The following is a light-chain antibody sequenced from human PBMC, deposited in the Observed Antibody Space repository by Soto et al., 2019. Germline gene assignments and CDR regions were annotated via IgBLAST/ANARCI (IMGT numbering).Light chain of an antibody. CDR3: QQYNNWPKT. Sequence: ENVLTQSPGPLSLSPGEKATLSCRASQSVSSNLAWYQQKPGQAPRLLIYGASTRATGIPARSSGSGSGTEFTLTISSLQSEDFAVYYCQQYNNWPKTFGQGTKVDIK. CDR2: GAS. J-gene: IGKJ1*01. CDR1: QSVSSN. V-gene: IGKV3-15*01.